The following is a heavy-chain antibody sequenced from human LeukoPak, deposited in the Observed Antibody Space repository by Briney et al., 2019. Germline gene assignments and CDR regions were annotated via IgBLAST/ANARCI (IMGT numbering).Heavy chain of an antibody. V-gene: IGHV3-7*01. CDR1: GFTFSSYW. D-gene: IGHD2-2*01. Sequence: HPGGSLRLSCAASGFTFSSYWMSWVRQAPGKGLEWVANIKQDGSEKYYVDSVKGRFTISRDDAKNSLYLQMNSLRAEDTAVYYCARSRVRPPRYCSSTSCIRWAFDIWGQGTMVTVSS. J-gene: IGHJ3*02. CDR3: ARSRVRPPRYCSSTSCIRWAFDI. CDR2: IKQDGSEK.